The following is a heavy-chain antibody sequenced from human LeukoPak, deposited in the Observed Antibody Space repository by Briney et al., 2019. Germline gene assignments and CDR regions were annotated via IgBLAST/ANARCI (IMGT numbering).Heavy chain of an antibody. Sequence: GASVKVSCKASGYTFTSYDINWVRQATGQGLEWMGWMNPNSGNTGYAQKFQGRVTITRNTSISTAYMELSSLRSEDTAVYYCAIYCSSTSCYMGDDAFDIWGQGTMVTVSS. CDR3: AIYCSSTSCYMGDDAFDI. D-gene: IGHD2-2*02. V-gene: IGHV1-8*03. CDR2: MNPNSGNT. CDR1: GYTFTSYD. J-gene: IGHJ3*02.